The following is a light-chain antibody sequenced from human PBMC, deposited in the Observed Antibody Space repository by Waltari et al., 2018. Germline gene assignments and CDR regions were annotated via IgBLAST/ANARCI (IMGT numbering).Light chain of an antibody. Sequence: DVVMTQSPDSLAVSLGDRATINCKSSQSLLYTSNNKNYLAWYQQKPGQPPKILIYWASIRESGVPDRFSGSGSGTDFTLTISGLQAEDVASYFCLQYLHTPRTFGQGTKVEIK. CDR2: WAS. CDR3: LQYLHTPRT. CDR1: QSLLYTSNNKNY. J-gene: IGKJ1*01. V-gene: IGKV4-1*01.